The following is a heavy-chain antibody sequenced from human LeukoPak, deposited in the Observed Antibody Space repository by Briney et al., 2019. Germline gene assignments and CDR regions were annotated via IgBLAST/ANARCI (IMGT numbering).Heavy chain of an antibody. Sequence: GGSLRLSCVVSGFTVSSNYMSWVRQAPGKGLEWVPVIYSGGTTYYADSVKGRFTISKDNYENTVYLQMNSLRAEDTAVYYCARHDSGYGPFDYWGQGTLVTVSS. V-gene: IGHV3-53*01. CDR1: GFTVSSNY. D-gene: IGHD3-22*01. J-gene: IGHJ4*02. CDR3: ARHDSGYGPFDY. CDR2: IYSGGTT.